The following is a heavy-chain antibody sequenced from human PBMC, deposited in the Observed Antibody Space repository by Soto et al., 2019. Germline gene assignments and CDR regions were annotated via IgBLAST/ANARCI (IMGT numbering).Heavy chain of an antibody. Sequence: GGSLRLSCAASGFTFSSYAMTWVRQSPGKGLEWVSSIGSHAGGTYYADSVKGRFAISRDNSKNMLYLQMNSLRVEDTAVYYCAGLDYSSRRYWGRGTLVTVYS. CDR2: IGSHAGGT. D-gene: IGHD6-13*01. J-gene: IGHJ4*02. CDR1: GFTFSSYA. V-gene: IGHV3-23*01. CDR3: AGLDYSSRRY.